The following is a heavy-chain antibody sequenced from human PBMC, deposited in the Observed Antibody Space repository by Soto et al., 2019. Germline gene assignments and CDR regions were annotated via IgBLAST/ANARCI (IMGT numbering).Heavy chain of an antibody. Sequence: ETLSLTCAVYGGSFSGYYWSWIRQPPGKGLERIGEINHSGSTNYNPSLKSRVTISVDTSKNQFSLKLSSVTAADTAVYYCARHTHEISNSDSWGQGPLVTVS. CDR3: ARHTHEISNSDS. D-gene: IGHD1-1*01. J-gene: IGHJ5*02. V-gene: IGHV4-34*01. CDR2: INHSGST. CDR1: GGSFSGYY.